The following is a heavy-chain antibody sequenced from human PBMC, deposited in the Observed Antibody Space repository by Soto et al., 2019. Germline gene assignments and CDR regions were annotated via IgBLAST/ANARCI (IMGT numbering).Heavy chain of an antibody. Sequence: QVQLVQSGAEVKKPGSSVKVSCKASGGTFSSYAISWVRQAPGQGLEWMGGIIPIFGTANYAQKFQGRVTITADKSTSTAYMERSSLRSEDTAVYYCARVASIAARPGLAFDIWGQGTMVTVSS. CDR3: ARVASIAARPGLAFDI. CDR2: IIPIFGTA. D-gene: IGHD6-6*01. J-gene: IGHJ3*02. CDR1: GGTFSSYA. V-gene: IGHV1-69*06.